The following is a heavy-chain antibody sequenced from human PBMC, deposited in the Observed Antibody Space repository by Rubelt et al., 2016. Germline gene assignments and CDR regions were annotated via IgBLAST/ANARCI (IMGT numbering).Heavy chain of an antibody. CDR2: IYYSGST. CDR1: GYSISSGYY. D-gene: IGHD1-26*01. J-gene: IGHJ4*02. Sequence: QVQLQESGPGLVKPSETLSLTCTVSGYSISSGYYWGWIRQPPGKGLEWIGYIYYSGSTNYNPSLKSRVTISVDTSKNQFSLKRSSVTAADTAVYYCARVGATIFDYWGQGTLVTVSS. V-gene: IGHV4-61*01. CDR3: ARVGATIFDY.